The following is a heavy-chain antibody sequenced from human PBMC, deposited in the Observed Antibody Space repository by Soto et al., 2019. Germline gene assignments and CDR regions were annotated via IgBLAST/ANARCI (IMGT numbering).Heavy chain of an antibody. J-gene: IGHJ3*02. CDR3: ARVYGDYAAFDI. D-gene: IGHD4-17*01. Sequence: GGSLRLSCAASGFTFSSYWMHWVRQAPGKGLVWVSRINSDGSSTSYADSVKGRFTISRDNAKNTLYLQMNSLRAEDTAVYYCARVYGDYAAFDIWGQGTMVTVS. CDR1: GFTFSSYW. V-gene: IGHV3-74*01. CDR2: INSDGSST.